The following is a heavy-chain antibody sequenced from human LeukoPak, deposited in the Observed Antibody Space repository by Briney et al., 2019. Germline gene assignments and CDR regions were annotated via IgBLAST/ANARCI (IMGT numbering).Heavy chain of an antibody. Sequence: GGSLRLSCAASGYTFSHYSVNWVRQAPGKGLEWVSSISSTSDDIYYADSVKGRFTISRDNTKSSLYLQMNSLRAEDTAVYYCVSGNDPDSTWENYRLDAFDIWGQGTTVIVSS. J-gene: IGHJ3*02. D-gene: IGHD3-16*02. CDR1: GYTFSHYS. CDR2: ISSTSDDI. V-gene: IGHV3-21*01. CDR3: VSGNDPDSTWENYRLDAFDI.